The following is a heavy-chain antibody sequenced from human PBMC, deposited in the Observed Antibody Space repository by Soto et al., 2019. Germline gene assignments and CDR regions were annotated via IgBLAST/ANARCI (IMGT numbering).Heavy chain of an antibody. CDR1: GGSVSSGSYY. J-gene: IGHJ3*02. D-gene: IGHD3-9*01. CDR2: IYYSGST. V-gene: IGHV4-61*01. Sequence: SETLSLTSTVAGGSVSSGSYYWSWIRQPPGKGLEWIGYIYYSGSTNYNPSLKSRVTISVDTSKNQFSLKLSSVTAADTAVYYCARDYYDILTGYYAFDIWGQGTMVTVS. CDR3: ARDYYDILTGYYAFDI.